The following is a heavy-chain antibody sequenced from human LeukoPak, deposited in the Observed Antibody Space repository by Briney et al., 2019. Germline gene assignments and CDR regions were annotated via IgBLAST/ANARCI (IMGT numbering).Heavy chain of an antibody. Sequence: GGSLRLSCAASGFTFRSHAMNWVRQAPGKGLEWVSAITDSGDSTYYVDSVKGRFTISRDNSKNTLYLEMSSLRVEDTAVYYCAKPNNIRDYYYMNAWGNGTMVMVSS. V-gene: IGHV3-23*01. CDR2: ITDSGDST. D-gene: IGHD1/OR15-1a*01. J-gene: IGHJ6*03. CDR1: GFTFRSHA. CDR3: AKPNNIRDYYYMNA.